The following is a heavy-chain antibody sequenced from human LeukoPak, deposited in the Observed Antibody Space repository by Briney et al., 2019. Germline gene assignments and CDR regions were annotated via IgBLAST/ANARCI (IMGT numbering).Heavy chain of an antibody. CDR3: ARDFFSGSYSDYYYYYGMDV. Sequence: ASVKVSCKASGGTFSSYAISWVRQAPGQGLEWMGGIVPIFGTANYAQKLQGRVTMTTDTSTSTAYMELRSLRSDDTAVYYCARDFFSGSYSDYYYYYGMDVWGQGTTVTVSS. J-gene: IGHJ6*02. V-gene: IGHV1-69*05. CDR1: GGTFSSYA. CDR2: IVPIFGTA. D-gene: IGHD1-26*01.